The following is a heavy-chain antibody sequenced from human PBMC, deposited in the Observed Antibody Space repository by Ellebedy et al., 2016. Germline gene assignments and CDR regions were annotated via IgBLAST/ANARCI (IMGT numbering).Heavy chain of an antibody. CDR3: ARVVLSGYYYPDAFDI. CDR1: GGSFSGYY. J-gene: IGHJ3*02. D-gene: IGHD3-22*01. CDR2: INHSGST. Sequence: SETLSLTCAVYGGSFSGYYWSWIRQPPGKGLEWIGEINHSGSTNYNPSLKSRVTISVDTSKNQFSLKLSSVTAADTAVYYCARVVLSGYYYPDAFDIWGQGTMVTVSS. V-gene: IGHV4-34*01.